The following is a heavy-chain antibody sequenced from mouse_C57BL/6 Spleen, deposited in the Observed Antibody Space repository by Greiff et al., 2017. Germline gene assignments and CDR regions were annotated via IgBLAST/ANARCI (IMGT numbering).Heavy chain of an antibody. CDR1: GYTFTDYE. V-gene: IGHV1-15*01. J-gene: IGHJ3*01. CDR3: TQSYSVSSPRQLAY. CDR2: IDPETGGT. D-gene: IGHD1-1*01. Sequence: QVQLQQSGAELVRPGASVTLSCKASGYTFTDYEMHWVKQTPVHGLEWIGAIDPETGGTAYNQKFKGKAILTADKSSSTAYMELRSLTSEDSAVYYCTQSYSVSSPRQLAYWGQGTLVTVSA.